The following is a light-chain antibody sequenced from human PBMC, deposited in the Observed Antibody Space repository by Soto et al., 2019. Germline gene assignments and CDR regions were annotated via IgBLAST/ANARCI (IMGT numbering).Light chain of an antibody. CDR2: KNN. V-gene: IGLV1-44*01. Sequence: QSLLTQPPSASGTPGQRVTICCSGSSSNIETNTVNWYQQLPRTAPKLLIYKNNQRPSGVPDRFSGSKSGTSASLAISGLQSEDEADYYCAAWDDSLNGPHFVFGTGTRSPS. CDR1: SSNIETNT. J-gene: IGLJ1*01. CDR3: AAWDDSLNGPHFV.